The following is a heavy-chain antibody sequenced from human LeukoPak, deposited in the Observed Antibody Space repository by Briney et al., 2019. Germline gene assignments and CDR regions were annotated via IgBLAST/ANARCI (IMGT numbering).Heavy chain of an antibody. J-gene: IGHJ1*01. Sequence: TSETLSLTCTVSGDSISTSSFYWGWIRQPPEKGLEWIGSIYYRGRTHYNPSLESRVTISVDTSKSQFSLRLNSVTAADTAVYYCARERRDLYCGADCSYRPEYFQHWGQGTLVAVSS. CDR1: GDSISTSSFY. CDR3: ARERRDLYCGADCSYRPEYFQH. V-gene: IGHV4-39*07. D-gene: IGHD2-21*02. CDR2: IYYRGRT.